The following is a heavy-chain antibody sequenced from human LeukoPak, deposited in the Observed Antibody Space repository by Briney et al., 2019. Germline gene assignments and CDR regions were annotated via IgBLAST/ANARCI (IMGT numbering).Heavy chain of an antibody. J-gene: IGHJ4*02. V-gene: IGHV5-51*01. CDR3: ARHSTYYYGSGSYYNVWLDY. CDR1: GYSFTSYW. CDR2: IYPGDSDT. D-gene: IGHD3-10*01. Sequence: GESLKISCKGSGYSFTSYWIGWVRQMLGKGLEWTGIIYPGDSDTRYSPSFQGQVTISADKSISTAYLQWSSLKASDTAMYYCARHSTYYYGSGSYYNVWLDYWGQGTLVTVSS.